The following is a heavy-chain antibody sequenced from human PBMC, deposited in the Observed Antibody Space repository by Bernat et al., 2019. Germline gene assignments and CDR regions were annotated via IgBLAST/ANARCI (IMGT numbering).Heavy chain of an antibody. CDR1: GSSTSSNYY. V-gene: IGHV4-38-2*01. D-gene: IGHD4-11*01. J-gene: IGHJ6*03. CDR2: VSHTGST. Sequence: QVQLQESGPGLVKPSETLSLTCAVSGSSTSSNYYWGWIRQPPGKGLEWIGSVSHTGSTYYNPSLKSRVTISVDPSQIQFSRKLISVTAADTAVYYWAGAVEGYSNYPRGYYYYMDVWGKGTTVTVSS. CDR3: AGAVEGYSNYPRGYYYYMDV.